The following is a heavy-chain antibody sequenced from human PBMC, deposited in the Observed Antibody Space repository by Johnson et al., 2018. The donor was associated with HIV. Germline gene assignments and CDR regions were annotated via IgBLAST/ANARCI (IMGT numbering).Heavy chain of an antibody. CDR2: IKQDGSEK. D-gene: IGHD6-25*01. J-gene: IGHJ3*02. CDR3: SRSSAKAFDI. CDR1: GFTFSSYW. V-gene: IGHV3-7*01. Sequence: VQLVESGGGLVKPGGSLRLSCVASGFTFSSYWMNWVRHVPGKGLEWVANIKQDGSEKYYLDSVKGRFTISRDNAKNSLYLQMSSLRAEDTAVYYCSRSSAKAFDIWGQGTMVTVSS.